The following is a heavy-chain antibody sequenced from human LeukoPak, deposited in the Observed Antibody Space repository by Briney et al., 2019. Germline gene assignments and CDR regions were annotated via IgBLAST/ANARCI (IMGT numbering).Heavy chain of an antibody. CDR1: GGTFSSYA. D-gene: IGHD3-22*01. V-gene: IGHV1-69*05. CDR3: ARVETVVVMGDGYFDY. CDR2: IIPIFGTA. Sequence: SVKVSCKASGGTFSSYAISWVRQAPGQGLEWMGGIIPIFGTANYAQKFQGRVTITTDESTSTAYMELSSVRCEDTAVYYCARVETVVVMGDGYFDYWGQGTLVTVSS. J-gene: IGHJ4*02.